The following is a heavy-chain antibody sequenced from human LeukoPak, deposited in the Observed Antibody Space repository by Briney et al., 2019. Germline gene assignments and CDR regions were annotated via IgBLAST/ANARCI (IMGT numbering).Heavy chain of an antibody. CDR1: GFTFSSFE. Sequence: GGSLRLSCGASGFTFSSFEMNWVRQAPGKGLEWVSYISSSGSTIYYADSVKGRFTISRDNAKNSLYLQMNSLRAEDTAVYYCARAHYYDSSGFDYWGQGTLVTVSS. J-gene: IGHJ4*02. D-gene: IGHD3-22*01. CDR2: ISSSGSTI. CDR3: ARAHYYDSSGFDY. V-gene: IGHV3-48*03.